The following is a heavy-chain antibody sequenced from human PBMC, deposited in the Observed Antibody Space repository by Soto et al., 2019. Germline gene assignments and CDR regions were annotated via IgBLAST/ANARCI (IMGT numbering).Heavy chain of an antibody. D-gene: IGHD2-15*01. Sequence: QVQLQESGPGLVKPSETLSLTCTVSGGSISGYYWSWIRQPPGKGLEWIGYIYNSGSTNYNPSLKSRVTISVDTSKNQFSLKLTSVTAAGTAVYYCVKNAARFDVWGQGTTVTVSS. CDR1: GGSISGYY. V-gene: IGHV4-59*01. J-gene: IGHJ6*02. CDR3: VKNAARFDV. CDR2: IYNSGST.